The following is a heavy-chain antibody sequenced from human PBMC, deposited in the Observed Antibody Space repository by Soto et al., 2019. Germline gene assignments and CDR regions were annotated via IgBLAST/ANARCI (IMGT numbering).Heavy chain of an antibody. V-gene: IGHV1-8*01. CDR1: GYTFTSYD. CDR3: ARGHTKIWFGELLYTGWFDP. J-gene: IGHJ5*02. CDR2: MNPNSGNT. Sequence: ASVKVSCKASGYTFTSYDINWVRQATGQGLEWMGWMNPNSGNTGYAQKFQGRVTMTRNTSISTAYMELSSLRSEDTAVYYCARGHTKIWFGELLYTGWFDPWGQGTLVTVSS. D-gene: IGHD3-10*01.